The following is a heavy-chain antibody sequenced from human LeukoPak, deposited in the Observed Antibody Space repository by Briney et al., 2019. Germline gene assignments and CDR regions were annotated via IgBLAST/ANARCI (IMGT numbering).Heavy chain of an antibody. Sequence: GGSLRLSCAASGFTFSSYSMNWVRQAPGKGLEWVSSISSSSSYIYYADSVKGRFTISRDNAKNSLYLQMNSLRAEDTAVYYCARGGVLLWFGELEYIDYWGQGTLVTVSS. V-gene: IGHV3-21*01. CDR1: GFTFSSYS. CDR3: ARGGVLLWFGELEYIDY. J-gene: IGHJ4*02. CDR2: ISSSSSYI. D-gene: IGHD3-10*01.